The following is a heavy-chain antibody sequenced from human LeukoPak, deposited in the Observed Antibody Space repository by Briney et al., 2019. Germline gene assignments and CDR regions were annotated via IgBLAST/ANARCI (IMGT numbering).Heavy chain of an antibody. Sequence: SETLPLTCAVYGGSFSGYYWSWIRQPPGKGLEWIGEINHSGSTNYNPSLKSRVTISVDTSKNQFSLKLSSVTAADTAVYYCARGPWNYDFWSGYSQLDYWGQGTLVTVSS. V-gene: IGHV4-34*01. CDR2: INHSGST. D-gene: IGHD3-3*01. J-gene: IGHJ4*02. CDR1: GGSFSGYY. CDR3: ARGPWNYDFWSGYSQLDY.